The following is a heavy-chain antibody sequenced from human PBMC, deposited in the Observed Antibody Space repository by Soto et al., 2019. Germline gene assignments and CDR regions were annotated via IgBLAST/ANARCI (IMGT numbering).Heavy chain of an antibody. V-gene: IGHV3-23*01. CDR1: GFSFSNYA. D-gene: IGHD2-21*01. CDR3: SRGGGGGLFDL. J-gene: IGHJ5*02. Sequence: EVQLLESGGGLVQPGGSLRLSCEASGFSFSNYAMSWVRQAPGKGLEWVSVITSSGDTHFAASVKGRFTISRDNSKNTLYLQLNSLRAEDTAIYYCSRGGGGGLFDLWGQGTFVTVSS. CDR2: ITSSGDT.